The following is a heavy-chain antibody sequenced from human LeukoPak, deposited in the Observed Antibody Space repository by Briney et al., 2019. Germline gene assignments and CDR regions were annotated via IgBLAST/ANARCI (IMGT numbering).Heavy chain of an antibody. J-gene: IGHJ6*03. CDR2: LYSGGIT. D-gene: IGHD3-10*01. CDR3: ARVYYASGSLHYYYYYMDV. Sequence: GGSLRLSCAASGLTLSSNYMSWVPHAPGKGLECGSVLYSGGITYYAESVKGRFTISRDNSKNTVYLQMNSLRAEDTAVYYCARVYYASGSLHYYYYYMDVWGKGTTVTISS. V-gene: IGHV3-53*01. CDR1: GLTLSSNY.